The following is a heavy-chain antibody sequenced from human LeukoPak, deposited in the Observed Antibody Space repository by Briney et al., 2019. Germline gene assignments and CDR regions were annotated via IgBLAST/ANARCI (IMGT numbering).Heavy chain of an antibody. CDR2: IKTTTESTAT. J-gene: IGHJ4*02. V-gene: IGHV3-73*01. Sequence: GRSLRLSCAASGFILSGFVHWDRQASGKGLEWVGRIKTTTESTATAYAASVKGRFTVSRDDSKNTAFLQMNSLKNEDTAVYYCARRDCTSFKCYSFDYWGQGILVTVSS. CDR1: GFILSGFV. D-gene: IGHD2-8*01. CDR3: ARRDCTSFKCYSFDY.